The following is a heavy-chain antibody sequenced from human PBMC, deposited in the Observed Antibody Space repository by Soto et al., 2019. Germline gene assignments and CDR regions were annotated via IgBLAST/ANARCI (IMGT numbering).Heavy chain of an antibody. D-gene: IGHD6-6*01. Sequence: ASVKVSCKASGGTFSSYAISWVRQAPGQGLEWMGGIIPIFGTANYAQKFQGRVTITADESTSTAYMELSSLRSEDTAVYYCAAKAAARPVDYWGQGTLVTVSS. CDR1: GGTFSSYA. V-gene: IGHV1-69*13. J-gene: IGHJ4*02. CDR2: IIPIFGTA. CDR3: AAKAAARPVDY.